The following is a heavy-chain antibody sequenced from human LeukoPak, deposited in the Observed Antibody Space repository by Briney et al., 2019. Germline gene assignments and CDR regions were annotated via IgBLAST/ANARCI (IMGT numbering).Heavy chain of an antibody. D-gene: IGHD3-3*01. CDR1: GGTFSSYA. J-gene: IGHJ6*03. CDR2: IIPIFGTA. V-gene: IGHV1-69*05. CDR3: ARKPGRGRFLEWWVGLDMDV. Sequence: SVEVSCKASGGTFSSYAISWVRQAPGQGLEWMGRIIPIFGTANYAQKFQGRVTITTDESTSTAYMELSSLRSEDTAVYYCARKPGRGRFLEWWVGLDMDVWGKGTTVTVSS.